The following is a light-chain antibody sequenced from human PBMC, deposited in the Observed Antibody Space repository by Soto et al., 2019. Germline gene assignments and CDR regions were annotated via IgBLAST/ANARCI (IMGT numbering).Light chain of an antibody. CDR3: QQYNNWPPWT. CDR2: GAS. Sequence: EIVLTQSPGTLSLLPGERATLSCRASQSVYSNYLAWYQQKPGQAPRLLIYGASSRATGIPDRFSGSGSGTEFTLTISSLQSEDFAVYYCQQYNNWPPWTFGQGTKVDIK. CDR1: QSVYSNY. J-gene: IGKJ1*01. V-gene: IGKV3-20*01.